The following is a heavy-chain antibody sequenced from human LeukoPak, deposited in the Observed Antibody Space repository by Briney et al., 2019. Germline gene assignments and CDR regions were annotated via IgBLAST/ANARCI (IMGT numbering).Heavy chain of an antibody. V-gene: IGHV3-11*06. CDR1: GFTFSDYY. J-gene: IGHJ5*01. Sequence: PGGFLRLSCAASGFTFSDYYMSWIRQAPGKGLEWVSDISSSGSYTNDADSVKGRFTISRDNAKNSLHLEMNSLRVEDTAVYYCAREGYNSGPIPFDSWGQGTLVAVSS. CDR3: AREGYNSGPIPFDS. CDR2: ISSSGSYT. D-gene: IGHD5-18*01.